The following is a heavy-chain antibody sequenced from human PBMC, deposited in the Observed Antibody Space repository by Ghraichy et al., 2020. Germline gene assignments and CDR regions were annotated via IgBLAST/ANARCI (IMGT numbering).Heavy chain of an antibody. CDR3: ARHLPDYQLVHLDY. D-gene: IGHD1-1*01. V-gene: IGHV4-39*01. CDR2: IYSSGST. J-gene: IGHJ4*02. Sequence: LRLSCTVSGVSITNSGSYWGWIRQSPGKGLEWIGSIYSSGSTFDNPSFKSRVTISADASTNQFSLKMTSVTAADTAVYFCARHLPDYQLVHLDYWGQGTLVIVSS. CDR1: GVSITNSGSY.